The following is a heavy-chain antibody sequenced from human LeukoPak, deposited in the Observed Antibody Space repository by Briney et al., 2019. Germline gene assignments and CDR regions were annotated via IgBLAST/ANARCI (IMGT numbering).Heavy chain of an antibody. CDR2: ISGSGGST. Sequence: GGSLRLSCAASGFTFSSYAMSWVRLAPGKGLEWVSAISGSGGSTYYADSVKGRFTISRDNSKNTLYLQMNSLRAEDTAVYYCASQDIVVVPAAMGQTGYFDYWGQGTLVTVSS. J-gene: IGHJ4*02. D-gene: IGHD2-2*01. V-gene: IGHV3-23*01. CDR3: ASQDIVVVPAAMGQTGYFDY. CDR1: GFTFSSYA.